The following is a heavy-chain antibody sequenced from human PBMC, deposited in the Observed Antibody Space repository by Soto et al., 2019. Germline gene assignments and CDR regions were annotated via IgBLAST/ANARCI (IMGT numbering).Heavy chain of an antibody. Sequence: PSETLSLTCIVSGDFITNYYWSWIRQPPGKRPEWIGYIFHSGSTNYNPSLKSRVTISVDKSKNQFSLKLSSVTAADTAVYYCARDRLRLNYYDSSGSTEGMDVWGQGTTVTVSS. D-gene: IGHD3-22*01. V-gene: IGHV4-59*12. J-gene: IGHJ6*02. CDR2: IFHSGST. CDR3: ARDRLRLNYYDSSGSTEGMDV. CDR1: GDFITNYY.